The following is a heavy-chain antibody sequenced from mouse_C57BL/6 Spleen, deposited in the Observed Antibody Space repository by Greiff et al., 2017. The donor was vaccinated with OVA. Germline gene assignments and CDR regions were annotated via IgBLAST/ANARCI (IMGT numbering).Heavy chain of an antibody. Sequence: EVKLQESGPGLVKPSQSLSLTCSVTGYSITSGYYWNWIRQFPGNKLEWMGYISYDGSNNYNPSLKNRISITRDTSKNQFFLKLNSVTTEDTATYYCAREDMVTTEYFDYWGQGTTLTVSS. D-gene: IGHD2-2*01. J-gene: IGHJ2*01. V-gene: IGHV3-6*01. CDR1: GYSITSGYY. CDR3: AREDMVTTEYFDY. CDR2: ISYDGSN.